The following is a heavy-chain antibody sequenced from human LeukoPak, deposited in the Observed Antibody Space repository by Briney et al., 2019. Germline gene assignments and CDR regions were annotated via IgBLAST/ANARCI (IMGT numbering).Heavy chain of an antibody. CDR3: AREDITMVRGVMYNWFDP. CDR1: GGSITDHF. D-gene: IGHD3-10*01. Sequence: PSETLSLTCTVSGGSITDHFWSWVRRSPGKGLEWIGYIYYSGSTNYNPSLKSRVTISVDTSKNQFSLKLSSVTAADTAVYYCAREDITMVRGVMYNWFDPWGQGTLVTVSS. V-gene: IGHV4-59*11. CDR2: IYYSGST. J-gene: IGHJ5*02.